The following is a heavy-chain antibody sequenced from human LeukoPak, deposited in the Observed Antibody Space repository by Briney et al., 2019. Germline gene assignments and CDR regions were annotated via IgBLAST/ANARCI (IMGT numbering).Heavy chain of an antibody. J-gene: IGHJ4*02. Sequence: PGGSLRLSCAASGFSFNIYTMNWVHQAPGKGLEWVSSISSSSSYIYYADSVKGRFTISRDNAKNSLYLQMNSLRAEDTAVYYCARVWSLRGGPTTAYYFDYWGQGTLVTVSS. V-gene: IGHV3-21*01. D-gene: IGHD1-14*01. CDR3: ARVWSLRGGPTTAYYFDY. CDR2: ISSSSSYI. CDR1: GFSFNIYT.